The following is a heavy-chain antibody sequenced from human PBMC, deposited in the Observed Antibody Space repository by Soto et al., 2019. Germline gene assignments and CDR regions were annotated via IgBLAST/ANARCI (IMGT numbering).Heavy chain of an antibody. CDR2: ISAYNGNT. V-gene: IGHV1-18*01. CDR1: GYTFTSYG. CDR3: ARDGEDIVVVPAAPKASYYYYYYMDV. Sequence: ASVKVSCKASGYTFTSYGISWVRQAPGQGLEWMGWISAYNGNTNYAQKLQGRVTMTTDTSTSTAHMELRSLRSDDTAVYYCARDGEDIVVVPAAPKASYYYYYYMDVWGKGTTVTVSS. D-gene: IGHD2-2*01. J-gene: IGHJ6*03.